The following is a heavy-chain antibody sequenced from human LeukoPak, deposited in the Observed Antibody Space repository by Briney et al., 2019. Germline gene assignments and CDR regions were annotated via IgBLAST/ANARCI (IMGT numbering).Heavy chain of an antibody. CDR3: AKVRSRLSSNYPAA. J-gene: IGHJ4*02. V-gene: IGHV1-2*02. Sequence: ASVKVSCKTSGYTFTDYYIHWVRQVPGQGPEWMGWINPYSGGTNYSQRFRGRVTMTRDTSITTAYLDLNSLTSDDTAIYYCAKVRSRLSSNYPAAWGQGTLVTVSS. D-gene: IGHD3-10*01. CDR1: GYTFTDYY. CDR2: INPYSGGT.